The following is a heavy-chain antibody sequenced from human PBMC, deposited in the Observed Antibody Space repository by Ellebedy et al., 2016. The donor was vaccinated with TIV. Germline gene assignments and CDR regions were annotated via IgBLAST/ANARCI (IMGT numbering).Heavy chain of an antibody. CDR1: GGSFSGYY. D-gene: IGHD5-18*01. J-gene: IGHJ4*02. CDR3: ARCPGDTAMVTCYFDY. Sequence: MPSETLSLTCAVYGGSFSGYYWSWIRQPPGKGLEWIGEINHSGSTNYNPSLKSRVTVSVDTSKNQFSLKLGSVTAADTAVYYCARCPGDTAMVTCYFDYWGQGTLVTVSS. V-gene: IGHV4-34*01. CDR2: INHSGST.